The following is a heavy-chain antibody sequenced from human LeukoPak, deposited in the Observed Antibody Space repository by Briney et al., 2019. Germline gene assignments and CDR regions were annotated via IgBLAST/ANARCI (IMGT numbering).Heavy chain of an antibody. Sequence: GGSLRLSCAASGFTFSNAWMSWVRQAPGKGLEWVGRIKSKTDGGTTDYAAPVKGRFSISRDDSKNTLYLQMNSLRGEDAAVYSCARGGIPTGPYYYFYYMDVWGKGTAVTVSS. CDR1: GFTFSNAW. CDR2: IKSKTDGGTT. J-gene: IGHJ6*03. CDR3: ARGGIPTGPYYYFYYMDV. V-gene: IGHV3-15*01. D-gene: IGHD3-10*01.